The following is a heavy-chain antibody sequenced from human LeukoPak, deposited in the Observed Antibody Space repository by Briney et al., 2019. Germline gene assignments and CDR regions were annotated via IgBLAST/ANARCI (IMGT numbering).Heavy chain of an antibody. CDR1: GYTFTNYW. CDR3: ARVDRYTSGWNAFDM. V-gene: IGHV5-51*01. Sequence: GESLKISCEGSGYTFTNYWIGWVRQMPGNGLEWMGIVYPDDSDVRYSPSFQGQVTISVDKSINTAFLQWSSLKASDTAMYYCARVDRYTSGWNAFDMWGQGTMVTVSS. J-gene: IGHJ3*02. CDR2: VYPDDSDV. D-gene: IGHD6-19*01.